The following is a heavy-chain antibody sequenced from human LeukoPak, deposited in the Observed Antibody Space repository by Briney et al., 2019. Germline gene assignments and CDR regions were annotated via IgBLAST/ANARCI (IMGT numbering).Heavy chain of an antibody. V-gene: IGHV3-23*01. CDR2: ISGSGGST. J-gene: IGHJ3*02. CDR3: TTGYGSGSYSTSAFDI. CDR1: GFTFSSYG. D-gene: IGHD3-10*01. Sequence: GGSLRLSCAASGFTFSSYGMSWVRQAPGKGLEWVSAISGSGGSTYYADSVKGRFTISRDNSKNTLYLQMNSLKTEDTAVYYCTTGYGSGSYSTSAFDIWGQGTMVTVSS.